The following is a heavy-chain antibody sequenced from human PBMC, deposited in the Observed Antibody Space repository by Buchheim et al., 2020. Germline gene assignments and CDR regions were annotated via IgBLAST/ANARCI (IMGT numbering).Heavy chain of an antibody. CDR3: ARESLGDEDFDY. J-gene: IGHJ4*02. CDR2: ITPSGGRV. D-gene: IGHD3-10*01. Sequence: EVHLVESGGGLVQPGGSLRFSCAASGFTFSAHDMNWVRQAPGKGLEWVSYITPSGGRVTYADSVRGRFTVSRDNAKNLLYLQMSSLREEDTGIYYCARESLGDEDFDYWGQGTL. V-gene: IGHV3-48*02. CDR1: GFTFSAHD.